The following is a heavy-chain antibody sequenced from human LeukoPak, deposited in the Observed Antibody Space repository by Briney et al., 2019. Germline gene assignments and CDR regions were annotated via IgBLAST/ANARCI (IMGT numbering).Heavy chain of an antibody. D-gene: IGHD3-9*01. V-gene: IGHV4-4*02. CDR1: GGSISSSNW. CDR2: IYHSGST. J-gene: IGHJ4*02. CDR3: ASLIRYDILTGYSDFDY. Sequence: SGTLSLNCAVSGGSISSSNWWSWVRQPPGKGLEWIGEIYHSGSTNYNPSLKSRVTISVDKSKNQFSLKLSSVTAADTAVYYCASLIRYDILTGYSDFDYWGQGTLVTVSS.